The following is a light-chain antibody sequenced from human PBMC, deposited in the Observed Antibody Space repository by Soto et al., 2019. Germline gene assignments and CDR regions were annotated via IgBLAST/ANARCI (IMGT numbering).Light chain of an antibody. CDR1: SSDVGGYNY. V-gene: IGLV2-14*01. J-gene: IGLJ3*02. Sequence: QSALTQPASVSGSPGQSITISCTGTSSDVGGYNYVSWYQQHPGKAPKLLIYEVSNRPSGVSNRFSGSKSGNTASLTISGLQDEDEDDYYCNSYTSSNTLNWVFGGGTKLTVL. CDR3: NSYTSSNTLNWV. CDR2: EVS.